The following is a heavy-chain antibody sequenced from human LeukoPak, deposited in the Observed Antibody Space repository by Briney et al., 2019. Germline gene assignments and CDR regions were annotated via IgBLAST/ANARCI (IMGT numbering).Heavy chain of an antibody. Sequence: GSSVKVSCKASGGTFSSYAISWVRQAPGQGLEWMGWISAYNGNTNYAQKLQGRVTMTTDTSTSTAYMELRSLRSDDTAVYYCARVPYYDFWSGYSSHYYYYMDVWGKGTTVTVSS. CDR1: GGTFSSYA. CDR3: ARVPYYDFWSGYSSHYYYYMDV. J-gene: IGHJ6*03. D-gene: IGHD3-3*01. CDR2: ISAYNGNT. V-gene: IGHV1-18*01.